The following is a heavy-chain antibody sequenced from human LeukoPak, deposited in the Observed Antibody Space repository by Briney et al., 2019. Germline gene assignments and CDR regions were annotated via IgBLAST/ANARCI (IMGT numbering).Heavy chain of an antibody. J-gene: IGHJ4*02. CDR1: GFTLSSYG. Sequence: AGRSLRLSCAASGFTLSSYGKHWVRQAPGKGLEWVAVISYDGSNKYYADSVKGRFTISRDNSKNTLYLQMNSLRAEDTAVYYCAKEGHGSSLDYWGQGTLVTVSS. CDR3: AKEGHGSSLDY. D-gene: IGHD6-13*01. V-gene: IGHV3-30*18. CDR2: ISYDGSNK.